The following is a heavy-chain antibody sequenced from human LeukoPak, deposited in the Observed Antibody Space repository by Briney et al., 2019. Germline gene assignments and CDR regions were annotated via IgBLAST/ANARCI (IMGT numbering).Heavy chain of an antibody. Sequence: SETLFLTCTVSGGSISSYYWSWIRQPPGRGLEWIGYIYYSGSTNYNPSLKSRVTISVDTSKNQFSLKLSSVTAADTAVYYCARRSVVTAINFDTFDIWGQGTMVTVSS. J-gene: IGHJ3*02. D-gene: IGHD2-21*02. CDR3: ARRSVVTAINFDTFDI. V-gene: IGHV4-59*08. CDR2: IYYSGST. CDR1: GGSISSYY.